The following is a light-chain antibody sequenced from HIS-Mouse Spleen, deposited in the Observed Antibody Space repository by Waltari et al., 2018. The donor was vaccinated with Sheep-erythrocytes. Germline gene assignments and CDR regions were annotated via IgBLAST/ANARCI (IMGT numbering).Light chain of an antibody. J-gene: IGKJ4*01. CDR3: MQALQTPLT. V-gene: IGKV2-28*01. CDR1: QSLLHSNGYNY. CDR2: LGC. Sequence: DIVMTQSPLSLPVTPGEPASISCRSSQSLLHSNGYNYLDWYLKKPGQSPQLLIYLGCKRASGVPARFSGSGEGTDFTLKNSRVEAEDVGVYYCMQALQTPLTFGGGTKVEIK.